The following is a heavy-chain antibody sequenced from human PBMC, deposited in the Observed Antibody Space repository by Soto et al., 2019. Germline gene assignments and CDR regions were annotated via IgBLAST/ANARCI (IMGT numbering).Heavy chain of an antibody. CDR3: ARESREFSSPGGLDV. V-gene: IGHV4-61*01. Sequence: QVQLQESGPGLVKPSEALSLTCTVSGGSVNSDSYYWTWIRQPPGKRLEWIGSLYYSGSTNYNPSLQSRVTISVDTSKNQFSLKLSSVTAADTAVYFCARESREFSSPGGLDVWGQGTTVTVSS. CDR2: LYYSGST. J-gene: IGHJ6*02. D-gene: IGHD3-10*01. CDR1: GGSVNSDSYY.